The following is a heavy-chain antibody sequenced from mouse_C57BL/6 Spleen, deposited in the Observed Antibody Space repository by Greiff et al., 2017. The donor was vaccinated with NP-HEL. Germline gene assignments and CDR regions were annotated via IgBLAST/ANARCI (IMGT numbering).Heavy chain of an antibody. V-gene: IGHV1-19*01. CDR1: GYTFTDYY. CDR3: AREEITTVVTPYFDV. CDR2: INPYNGGT. J-gene: IGHJ1*03. Sequence: VQLQQSGPVLVKPGASVKMSCKASGYTFTDYYMNWVKQSHGKSLEWIGVINPYNGGTSYNQKFKGKATLTVDKSSSTAYMELNSLTSEDSAVYYCAREEITTVVTPYFDVWGTGTTVTVSS. D-gene: IGHD1-1*01.